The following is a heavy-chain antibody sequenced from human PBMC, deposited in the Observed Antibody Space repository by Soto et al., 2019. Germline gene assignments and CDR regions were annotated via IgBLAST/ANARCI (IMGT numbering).Heavy chain of an antibody. CDR2: ISGSSDST. CDR1: GFTFSVFA. CDR3: VRRNGLTVAGIRQFDY. V-gene: IGHV3-23*01. D-gene: IGHD6-19*01. Sequence: VGSLRLSCGASGFTFSVFAMTWVRQAPGKGLEWVSTISGSSDSTYFADSVKGRFTISRDNSNNTLYLQMNRLRAEDTAVYFCVRRNGLTVAGIRQFDYWGPGTLVTVSS. J-gene: IGHJ4*02.